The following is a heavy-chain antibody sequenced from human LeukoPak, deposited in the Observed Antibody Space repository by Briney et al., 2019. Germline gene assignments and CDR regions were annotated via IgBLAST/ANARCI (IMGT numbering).Heavy chain of an antibody. CDR1: GFTFSNYA. Sequence: PGGSLRLSCAASGFTFSNYAMHWVRQAPGKGLEWVALISYDGSVEKNAASVKGRFTISRDNSKNTLYLQMISLRTEDTAVYYCARALGSSWDSSLDSWGQGTLVPVSS. J-gene: IGHJ4*02. CDR2: ISYDGSVE. CDR3: ARALGSSWDSSLDS. V-gene: IGHV3-30*03. D-gene: IGHD6-13*01.